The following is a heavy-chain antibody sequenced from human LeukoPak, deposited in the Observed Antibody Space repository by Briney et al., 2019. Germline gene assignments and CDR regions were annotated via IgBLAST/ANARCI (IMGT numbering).Heavy chain of an antibody. D-gene: IGHD2-8*01. J-gene: IGHJ5*02. CDR2: IYYSGST. CDR1: GSSISSGGYY. Sequence: PSETLSLTCTVSGSSISSGGYYWSWIRQHPGKGLEWIGYIYYSGSTYYNPSLKSRVTISVDTSKNQFSLKLSSVTAADTAIYYCARVYAQRNWFDPWGQGTLVTVSS. CDR3: ARVYAQRNWFDP. V-gene: IGHV4-31*03.